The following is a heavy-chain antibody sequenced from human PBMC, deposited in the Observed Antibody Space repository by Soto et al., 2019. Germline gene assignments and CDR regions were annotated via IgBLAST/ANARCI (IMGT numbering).Heavy chain of an antibody. V-gene: IGHV4-31*03. J-gene: IGHJ4*02. D-gene: IGHD3-9*01. CDR1: GGSISSGGYY. Sequence: SETLSLTCTVSGGSISSGGYYWSWIRQHPGKGLEWIGYIYYSGSTYYNPSLKSRVTISVDTSKNQFSLKLSSVTAADTAVYYCARENDSYDILTGYINWGQGTLVTVSS. CDR2: IYYSGST. CDR3: ARENDSYDILTGYIN.